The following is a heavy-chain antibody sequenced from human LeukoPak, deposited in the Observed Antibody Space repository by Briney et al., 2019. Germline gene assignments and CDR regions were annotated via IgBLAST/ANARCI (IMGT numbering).Heavy chain of an antibody. CDR1: GYTFSSYS. J-gene: IGHJ4*02. Sequence: PGGSLRLSCAASGYTFSSYSMNWVRQAPGKGLEWVSSISSSSSYIYYADSVKGRFTISRDNAKNSLYLQMNSLRAEDTAVYYCARVRRQGDGYFDYWGQGTLVTVSS. V-gene: IGHV3-21*01. CDR3: ARVRRQGDGYFDY. D-gene: IGHD3-16*01. CDR2: ISSSSSYI.